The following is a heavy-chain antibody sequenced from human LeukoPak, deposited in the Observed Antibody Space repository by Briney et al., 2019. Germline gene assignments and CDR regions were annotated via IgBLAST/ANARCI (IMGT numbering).Heavy chain of an antibody. CDR3: AGCSGGSCTGNYFDY. CDR1: GYTCFSYG. J-gene: IGHJ4*02. Sequence: ASVKVSFKASGYTCFSYGISWVRQSPGQRLGWMGWSSTYNGNTNYAQKLQGSVTMTTNTSTTIAYMELRSLRSDDTAVYYCAGCSGGSCTGNYFDYWGQGTLVTVSS. CDR2: SSTYNGNT. V-gene: IGHV1-18*01. D-gene: IGHD2-15*01.